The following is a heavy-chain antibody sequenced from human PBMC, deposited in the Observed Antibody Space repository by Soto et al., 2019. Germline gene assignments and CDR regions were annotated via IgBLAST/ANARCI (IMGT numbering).Heavy chain of an antibody. V-gene: IGHV3-30-3*01. CDR3: ARGSHDYYDSSGYLPSDY. CDR1: GFTFSSYA. CDR2: ISYDGSNK. J-gene: IGHJ4*02. Sequence: GGSLRLSCAASGFTFSSYAMHWVRQAPGKGLEWVAVISYDGSNKYYADSVKGRFTISRDNSKNTLYLQMNSLRAEDTAVYYCARGSHDYYDSSGYLPSDYWGQGTLVTVSS. D-gene: IGHD3-22*01.